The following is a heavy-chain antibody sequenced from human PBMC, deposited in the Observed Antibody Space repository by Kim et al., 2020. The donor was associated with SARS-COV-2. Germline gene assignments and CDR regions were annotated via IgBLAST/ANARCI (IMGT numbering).Heavy chain of an antibody. CDR1: GFTFSNYW. CDR2: IKPDGSET. J-gene: IGHJ4*02. V-gene: IGHV3-7*03. CDR3: VRDLEKYGSGHPQDY. Sequence: GGSLRLSCEASGFTFSNYWMSWVRQATGKGLEWVGNIKPDGSETHDVDSVRGRFTVSRDNANNALHLQMNSLRVDDSAIYYCVRDLEKYGSGHPQDYWGQGNLVNVAS. D-gene: IGHD6-25*01.